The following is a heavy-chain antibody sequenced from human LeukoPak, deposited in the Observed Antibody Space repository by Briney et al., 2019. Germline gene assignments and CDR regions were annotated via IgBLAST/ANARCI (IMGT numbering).Heavy chain of an antibody. CDR3: AEAPVGATHLAY. J-gene: IGHJ4*02. D-gene: IGHD1-26*01. Sequence: GGSLRLSCAASGFTVSNNYMSCVRQAPGKGLEWVSLMYSGGTTSYADSVKGRFIISRDNSKNTLYLQMNSLRVEDTAVYYCAEAPVGATHLAYWGQGTQVTVSS. CDR1: GFTVSNNY. V-gene: IGHV3-66*01. CDR2: MYSGGTT.